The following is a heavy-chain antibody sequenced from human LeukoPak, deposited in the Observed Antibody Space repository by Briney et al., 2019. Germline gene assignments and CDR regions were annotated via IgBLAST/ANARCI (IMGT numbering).Heavy chain of an antibody. CDR3: ARDSPWYSGSH. J-gene: IGHJ4*02. Sequence: GGSLRLSCAASGFTINSNYMSWVRQAPGKGLEWVSLLSTGGTACYTDSVKGRFTISRDNSKNTLYLQMNSLRVEDTAVYYCARDSPWYSGSHWGQGTLVTVSS. CDR1: GFTINSNY. D-gene: IGHD1-26*01. CDR2: LSTGGTA. V-gene: IGHV3-66*01.